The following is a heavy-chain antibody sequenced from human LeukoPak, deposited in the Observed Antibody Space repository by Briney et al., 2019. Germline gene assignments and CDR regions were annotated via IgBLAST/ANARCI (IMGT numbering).Heavy chain of an antibody. V-gene: IGHV1-18*01. D-gene: IGHD3-3*01. J-gene: IGHJ4*02. CDR3: ARFLGTIFGVDFDY. Sequence: ASVKVSCKASGGTFSSYAISWGRQAPGQGLEWMGWISAYNGNTNYAQKLQGRVTMTTDTSTSTAYMELRSLRSDDTAVYYCARFLGTIFGVDFDYWGQGTLVTVSS. CDR2: ISAYNGNT. CDR1: GGTFSSYA.